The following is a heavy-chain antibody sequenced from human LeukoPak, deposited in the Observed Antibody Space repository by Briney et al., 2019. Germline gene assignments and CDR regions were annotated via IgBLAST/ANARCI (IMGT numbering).Heavy chain of an antibody. CDR3: ARWRDYVWGSYRYASPTYYFDY. D-gene: IGHD3-16*02. Sequence: ASVKVSCKASGGTFSSYAINWVRQATGQGLEWMGWMNPNSGNTGYAQKFQGRVTMTRNTSISTAYMELSSLRSEDTAVYYCARWRDYVWGSYRYASPTYYFDYWGQGTLVTVSS. J-gene: IGHJ4*02. V-gene: IGHV1-8*02. CDR1: GGTFSSYA. CDR2: MNPNSGNT.